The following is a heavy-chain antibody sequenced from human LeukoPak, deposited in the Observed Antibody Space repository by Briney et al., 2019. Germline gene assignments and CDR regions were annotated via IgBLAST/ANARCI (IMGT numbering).Heavy chain of an antibody. CDR1: GGTFSSYA. Sequence: SVKVPCKASGGTFSSYAISWVRQAPGQGLEWMGGIIPIFGTANYAQKFQGRVTITADESTSTAYMELSSLRSEDTAVYYCARLDIAVVPAAMYFDYYYGIDVWGQGTTVTVSS. J-gene: IGHJ6*02. CDR3: ARLDIAVVPAAMYFDYYYGIDV. D-gene: IGHD2-2*03. CDR2: IIPIFGTA. V-gene: IGHV1-69*01.